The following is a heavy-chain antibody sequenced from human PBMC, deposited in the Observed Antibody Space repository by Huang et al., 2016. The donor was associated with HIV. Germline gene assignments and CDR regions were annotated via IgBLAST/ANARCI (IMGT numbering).Heavy chain of an antibody. CDR2: INPNTAGT. CDR3: ARGGLRWPAPFDF. J-gene: IGHJ4*02. V-gene: IGHV1-2*02. Sequence: QVQLVQSGAEAKKPGASVRVSCKTAGYTFSDYYVHWVRQAPGQGLQGRGGINPNTAGTNYAQRFQGRLTGTRDRSITTAYMDLTWLTSDDTAVYYCARGGLRWPAPFDFWGQGTLVTVSS. D-gene: IGHD4-17*01. CDR1: GYTFSDYY.